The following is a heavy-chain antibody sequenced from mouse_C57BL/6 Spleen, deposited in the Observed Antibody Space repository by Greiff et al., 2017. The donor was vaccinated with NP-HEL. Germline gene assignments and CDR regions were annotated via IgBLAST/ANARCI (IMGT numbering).Heavy chain of an antibody. J-gene: IGHJ1*03. Sequence: QVQLQQSGAELMKPGASVKLSCKATGYTFTGYWIEWVKQRPGHGLEWIGEILPGSGSTNYNEKLKGKATFTADTSSNTAYMQLSSLTTEDSAIYYCAYGSSYARDWYFDVWGTGTTVTVSS. CDR1: GYTFTGYW. CDR3: AYGSSYARDWYFDV. CDR2: ILPGSGST. D-gene: IGHD1-1*01. V-gene: IGHV1-9*01.